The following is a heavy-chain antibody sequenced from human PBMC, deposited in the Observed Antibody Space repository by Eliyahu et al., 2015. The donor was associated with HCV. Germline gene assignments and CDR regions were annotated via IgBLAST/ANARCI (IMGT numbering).Heavy chain of an antibody. Sequence: QVQLVESGGGVVQPGRSLRLSXXASGFXFGGYGMPWXRQAPGKGLEWVAVIWYDGSNKFYADSVKGRFTSSRDNSKNILYLEVNSLRGEDTAVYYCARDRSYYDSSGLFDYWGQGTLVTVSP. CDR1: GFXFGGYG. V-gene: IGHV3-33*01. CDR3: ARDRSYYDSSGLFDY. D-gene: IGHD3-22*01. J-gene: IGHJ4*02. CDR2: IWYDGSNK.